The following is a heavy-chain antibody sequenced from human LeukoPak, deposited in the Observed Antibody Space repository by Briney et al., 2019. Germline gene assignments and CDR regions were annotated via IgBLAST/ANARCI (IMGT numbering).Heavy chain of an antibody. CDR3: ARDWGYCSGGSCYPGPYDY. V-gene: IGHV3-33*01. CDR1: GFTFSSYG. CDR2: IWYDGSNK. D-gene: IGHD2-15*01. Sequence: GRSLRLSCAASGFTFSSYGMHWVRQAPGKGLEWVAVIWYDGSNKYYADSVKGRFTISRDNSKNTLYLQMNSLRAEDTAVYYCARDWGYCSGGSCYPGPYDYWGQGTLVTVSS. J-gene: IGHJ4*02.